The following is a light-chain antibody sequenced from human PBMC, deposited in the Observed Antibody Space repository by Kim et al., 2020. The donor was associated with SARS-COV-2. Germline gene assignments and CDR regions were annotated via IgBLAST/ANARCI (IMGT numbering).Light chain of an antibody. Sequence: APGKTARISWGGNNIGSKRVHWYQQKPGQAPVLVIYYDSDRPSGIPERFSGSNSGNTATLTISRVEAGDEADYYCQVWDSSSDHVVFGGGTQLTVL. J-gene: IGLJ2*01. V-gene: IGLV3-21*04. CDR1: NIGSKR. CDR2: YDS. CDR3: QVWDSSSDHVV.